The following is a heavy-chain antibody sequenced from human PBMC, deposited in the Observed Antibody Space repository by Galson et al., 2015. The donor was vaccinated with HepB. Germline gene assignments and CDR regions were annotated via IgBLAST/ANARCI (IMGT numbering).Heavy chain of an antibody. CDR2: ISYDGSNK. J-gene: IGHJ4*02. V-gene: IGHV3-30*18. Sequence: SLRLSCAASGFTFSSYGMHWVRQAPGKGLEWVAVISYDGSNKYYADSVKGRFTISRDNSKNTLYLQMNSLRAEDTAVYYCAKDQYDFWSGYPYYFDYWGQGTLVTASS. CDR3: AKDQYDFWSGYPYYFDY. CDR1: GFTFSSYG. D-gene: IGHD3-3*01.